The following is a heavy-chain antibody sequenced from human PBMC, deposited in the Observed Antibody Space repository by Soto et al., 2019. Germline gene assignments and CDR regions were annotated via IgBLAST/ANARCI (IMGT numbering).Heavy chain of an antibody. Sequence: WASVKVSCKASGYTFTSYAMHWVRQAPGQRLEWMGWINAGNGNTKYSQKFQGRVTITRDTSASTAYMELSSLRSEDTAVYYCARVGWKDTAMVPFDYWGQGTLVTVSS. CDR3: ARVGWKDTAMVPFDY. CDR1: GYTFTSYA. J-gene: IGHJ4*02. V-gene: IGHV1-3*01. CDR2: INAGNGNT. D-gene: IGHD5-18*01.